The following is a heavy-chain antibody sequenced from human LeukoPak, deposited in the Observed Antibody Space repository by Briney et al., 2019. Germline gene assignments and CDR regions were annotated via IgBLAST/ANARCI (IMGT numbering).Heavy chain of an antibody. V-gene: IGHV4-59*08. CDR3: AKYGGRGWVIDS. D-gene: IGHD6-19*01. CDR1: GGSIGSNY. J-gene: IGHJ4*02. Sequence: PSETLSLTCTVSGGSIGSNYWTWIRQPPGKGLEYIGYIYYTGGSNYNPSLKSRVTISIDTSKNQFSLKLSSVTAADTAVYFCAKYGGRGWVIDSWGQGTLVTVSS. CDR2: IYYTGGS.